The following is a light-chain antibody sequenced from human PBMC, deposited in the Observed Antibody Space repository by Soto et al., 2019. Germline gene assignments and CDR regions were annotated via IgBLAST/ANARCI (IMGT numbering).Light chain of an antibody. J-gene: IGKJ4*01. CDR1: QSVGNS. Sequence: EIVMTQSPATLSVSPGERATLSCRATQSVGNSLAWYQQKPGQAPRLLMYGASARTSGVPGRFRGSGSGTEFTLTISSLQSEDFAVYYCQQYYDWPRTFGGGTKVDIK. CDR3: QQYYDWPRT. V-gene: IGKV3-15*01. CDR2: GAS.